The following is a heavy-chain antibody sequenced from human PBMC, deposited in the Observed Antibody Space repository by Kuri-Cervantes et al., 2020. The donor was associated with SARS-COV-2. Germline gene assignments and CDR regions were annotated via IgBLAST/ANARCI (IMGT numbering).Heavy chain of an antibody. J-gene: IGHJ4*02. D-gene: IGHD6-13*01. V-gene: IGHV3-23*01. Sequence: GGSLRLSCAASGFTFSSYAMSWVRQAPGKGLEWVSAISGSGGSTYYADSVKGRFTISRENSKNTLYLQMNSLRAEDTAVYYCARKGCVYSSSCPDYWGQGTLVTVSS. CDR1: GFTFSSYA. CDR3: ARKGCVYSSSCPDY. CDR2: ISGSGGST.